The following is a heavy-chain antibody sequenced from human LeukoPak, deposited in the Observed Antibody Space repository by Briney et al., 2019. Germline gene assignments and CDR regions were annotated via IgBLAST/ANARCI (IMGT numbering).Heavy chain of an antibody. V-gene: IGHV3-23*01. Sequence: PGGSLRLSCVASGFTFSDYAMNWFRQAPGKGLEWVSTFKTNSGQVYYAESVRGRFTISRDNSKNTVYLQMSSLRAEDTALYYCARSVPDYTRFDYWGQGALVTVSP. CDR1: GFTFSDYA. J-gene: IGHJ4*02. CDR3: ARSVPDYTRFDY. CDR2: FKTNSGQV. D-gene: IGHD4-11*01.